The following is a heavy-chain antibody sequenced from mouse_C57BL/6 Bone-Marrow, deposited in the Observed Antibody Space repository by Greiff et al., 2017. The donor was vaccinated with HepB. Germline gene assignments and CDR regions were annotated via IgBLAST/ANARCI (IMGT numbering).Heavy chain of an antibody. CDR1: GFTFSSYG. D-gene: IGHD4-1*01. Sequence: DVKLVESGGDLVKPGGSLKLSCAASGFTFSSYGMSWVRQTPDKRLEWVATISSGGSYTYYPDSVKGRFTISRDNAKNTLYLQMSSLKSEDTAMYYCARHWDDFDYWGQGTTLTVSS. V-gene: IGHV5-6*02. CDR3: ARHWDDFDY. CDR2: ISSGGSYT. J-gene: IGHJ2*01.